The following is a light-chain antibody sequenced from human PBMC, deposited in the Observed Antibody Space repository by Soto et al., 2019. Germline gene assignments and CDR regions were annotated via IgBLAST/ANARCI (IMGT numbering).Light chain of an antibody. CDR3: VLFQHGGINGV. J-gene: IGLJ3*02. CDR1: SGSVSTSNY. Sequence: QTVLTQEPSVSVSPGGTVTLTCGLSSGSVSTSNYPSWYQQTPGQAPRTLIYSTNTRSSGVPDRFSGSIVGNKAALTITGTQADDDSDYYCVLFQHGGINGVFGGGTKLTVL. CDR2: STN. V-gene: IGLV8-61*01.